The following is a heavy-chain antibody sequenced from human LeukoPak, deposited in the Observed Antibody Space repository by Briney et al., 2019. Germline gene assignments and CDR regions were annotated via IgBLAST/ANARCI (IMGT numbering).Heavy chain of an antibody. J-gene: IGHJ1*01. CDR1: GFTFSSYG. Sequence: AGGSLRLSCAASGFTFSSYGMHWVRQAPGKGLEWVAVISYDGSNKYYADSVKGRFTISRDNSKNTLYLQMNSLRAEDTAVYYCAKGARAEYFQHWGQGTLVTVSS. CDR3: AKGARAEYFQH. CDR2: ISYDGSNK. V-gene: IGHV3-30*18.